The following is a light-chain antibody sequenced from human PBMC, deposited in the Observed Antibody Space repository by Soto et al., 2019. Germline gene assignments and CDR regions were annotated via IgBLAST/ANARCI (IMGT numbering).Light chain of an antibody. CDR2: LNSDGSH. CDR1: SGHSNYA. J-gene: IGLJ2*01. V-gene: IGLV4-69*01. CDR3: QTWGTGLYVV. Sequence: QSVLTQSPSASASLGASVKLTCTLSSGHSNYAIAWHQQQPEKGPRYLMKLNSDGSHSKGDGIPDRLSGSSSGAERYLTISSLQSEDEADYYCQTWGTGLYVVFGGGTKLTVL.